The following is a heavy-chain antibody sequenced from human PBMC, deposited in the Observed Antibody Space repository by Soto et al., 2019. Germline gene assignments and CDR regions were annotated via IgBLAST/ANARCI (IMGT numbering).Heavy chain of an antibody. CDR3: LLMSAVPIVVVVAATD. D-gene: IGHD2-15*01. J-gene: IGHJ4*02. Sequence: PGGSLRLSCAASGFTFSSYAMSWVRQAPGKGLKWVSAISGSGGSTYYADSVKGRFTISRDNSKNTLYLQMNSLRAEDTAVYYCLLMSAVPIVVVVAATDWGQGTLVTVSS. CDR2: ISGSGGST. V-gene: IGHV3-23*01. CDR1: GFTFSSYA.